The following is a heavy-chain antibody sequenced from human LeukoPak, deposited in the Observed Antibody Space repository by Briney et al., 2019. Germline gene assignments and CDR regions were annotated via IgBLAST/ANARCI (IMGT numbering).Heavy chain of an antibody. CDR2: TWYDGSNK. Sequence: PGGSLRLSCAASGFTFSSYGMHWVRQAPGKGLEWVAVTWYDGSNKYYADSVKGRFTISRDNSKNTLYLQMNSLRAEDTAVYYCAKGTVGSYFLLDYWGQGTLVTVSS. J-gene: IGHJ4*02. CDR3: AKGTVGSYFLLDY. V-gene: IGHV3-33*06. D-gene: IGHD1-26*01. CDR1: GFTFSSYG.